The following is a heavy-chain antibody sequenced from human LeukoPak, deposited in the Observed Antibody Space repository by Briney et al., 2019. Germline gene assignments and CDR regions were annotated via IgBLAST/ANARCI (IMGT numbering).Heavy chain of an antibody. CDR3: AKGAVGDYPHFDY. CDR2: ISGSGGTT. J-gene: IGHJ4*02. D-gene: IGHD4-17*01. V-gene: IGHV3-23*01. Sequence: PGGSLRLSCAASGFIFSNFAMSWVRQAPGKGLGWVSVISGSGGTTYSADSVKGRFTISRDNSKNTPYLQMNSLRAEDTAVYYCAKGAVGDYPHFDYWGQGTLVTVSS. CDR1: GFIFSNFA.